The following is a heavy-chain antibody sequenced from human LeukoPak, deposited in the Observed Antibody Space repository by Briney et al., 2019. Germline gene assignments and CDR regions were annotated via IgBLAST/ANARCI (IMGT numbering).Heavy chain of an antibody. J-gene: IGHJ4*02. V-gene: IGHV3-23*01. D-gene: IGHD3-22*01. CDR2: ISGSGGST. CDR3: AKGTYYYDSSGYSVDY. CDR1: GFTFSSFA. Sequence: GGSLRLSCAASGFTFSSFAMSWVRQAPGKGLEWVLVISGSGGSTYYADSVKGRFTISRDNSKNTLYLQMNSLRAEDTAVYYCAKGTYYYDSSGYSVDYWGQGTLATVSS.